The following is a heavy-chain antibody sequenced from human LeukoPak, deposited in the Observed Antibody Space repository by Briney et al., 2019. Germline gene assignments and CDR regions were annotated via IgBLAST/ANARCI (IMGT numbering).Heavy chain of an antibody. CDR2: IKTSGSTI. CDR1: GFTLSSYW. D-gene: IGHD6-19*01. J-gene: IGHJ4*02. Sequence: GGSLRLSCAASGFTLSSYWMHWVRLAPGKGLEWVSYIKTSGSTIYYADSVKGRFTISRDDAKNSLYLQMNSLGADDTAVYYCVREGASGWTFDYWGQGALVTVSS. CDR3: VREGASGWTFDY. V-gene: IGHV3-48*04.